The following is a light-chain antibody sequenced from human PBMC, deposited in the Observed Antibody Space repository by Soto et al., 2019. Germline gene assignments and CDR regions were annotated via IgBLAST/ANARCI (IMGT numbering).Light chain of an antibody. CDR3: GSYTATRTYV. J-gene: IGLJ1*01. V-gene: IGLV2-14*01. Sequence: QSVLSQPASVSGSPGQSITISCTGTSSDVGGFEYVSWYQHQPGKAPKLIIYDVTKRPSGVSNRFSGSKSGNTASLTVSGLQAEDEGDYYCGSYTATRTYVFGTGTKVTVL. CDR1: SSDVGGFEY. CDR2: DVT.